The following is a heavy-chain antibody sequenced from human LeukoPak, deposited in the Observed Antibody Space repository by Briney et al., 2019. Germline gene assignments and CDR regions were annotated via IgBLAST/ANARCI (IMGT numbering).Heavy chain of an antibody. CDR2: ISSSGSNI. Sequence: GGSLRLSCAASGFPFSDYYMSWLRKAPGKGLEWVSYISSSGSNIYYADSVKRRFTISRDNAKNSLYLQMNSLRAEDTAVYYCARDLGSSWGMEDHFDYWGQGTLVTVSS. V-gene: IGHV3-11*04. D-gene: IGHD6-13*01. J-gene: IGHJ4*02. CDR1: GFPFSDYY. CDR3: ARDLGSSWGMEDHFDY.